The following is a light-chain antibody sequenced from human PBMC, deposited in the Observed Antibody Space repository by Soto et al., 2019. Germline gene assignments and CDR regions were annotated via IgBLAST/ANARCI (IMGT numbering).Light chain of an antibody. CDR2: DAS. J-gene: IGKJ1*01. Sequence: EIVLTQSPATLSLSPGERATLSCRASQSVSTYLGWYQQKPGQAPRLLIYDASNRATGTPDRFSGTGSATDFTLIISRLEPEDFAVYYCHQYYRTPRTFGQGTKV. CDR1: QSVSTY. V-gene: IGKV3-11*01. CDR3: HQYYRTPRT.